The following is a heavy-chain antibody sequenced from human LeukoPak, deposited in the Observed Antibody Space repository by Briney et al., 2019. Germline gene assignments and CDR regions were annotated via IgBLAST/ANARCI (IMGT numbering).Heavy chain of an antibody. J-gene: IGHJ4*02. CDR2: ISSSSSYI. CDR1: GFTFSSYA. CDR3: AREGGGIAVAGTFDY. Sequence: GGSLRLSCAASGFTFSSYAMNWVRQAPGKGLEWVSSISSSSSYIYYADSVKGRFTISRDNAKNSLYLQMNSLRAEDTAVYYCAREGGGIAVAGTFDYWGQGTLVTVSS. D-gene: IGHD6-19*01. V-gene: IGHV3-21*01.